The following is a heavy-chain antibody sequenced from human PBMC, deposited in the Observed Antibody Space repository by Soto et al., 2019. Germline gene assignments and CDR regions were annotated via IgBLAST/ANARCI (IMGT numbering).Heavy chain of an antibody. J-gene: IGHJ6*02. CDR3: ARDNDRPQLGGNYYYILDV. V-gene: IGHV1-69*12. CDR1: GGTFRNSA. Sequence: QVQLEQSGAEVKKPGSSVKVSCKASGGTFRNSAIIWVRQAPGQGLEWMGGIMPIFRTPDYSQKFQGRVTITADESTSTASRELSGLRSDDTAVYYCARDNDRPQLGGNYYYILDVWGQGTTVTVSS. D-gene: IGHD1-1*01. CDR2: IMPIFRTP.